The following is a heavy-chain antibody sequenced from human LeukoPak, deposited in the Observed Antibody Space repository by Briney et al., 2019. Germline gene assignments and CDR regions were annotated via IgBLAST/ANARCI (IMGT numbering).Heavy chain of an antibody. V-gene: IGHV4-4*09. CDR1: GGSISGYY. Sequence: SETLSLTCTVSGGSISGYYLDWIRQPPGKGLEWIGYISTSGNTNYNPSLKSRVTISVDTSRNQFSLRLSSVTSADTAVYYCARRGGREPLIPYSLDYWGQGTLVTVSS. D-gene: IGHD3-16*01. CDR2: ISTSGNT. J-gene: IGHJ4*02. CDR3: ARRGGREPLIPYSLDY.